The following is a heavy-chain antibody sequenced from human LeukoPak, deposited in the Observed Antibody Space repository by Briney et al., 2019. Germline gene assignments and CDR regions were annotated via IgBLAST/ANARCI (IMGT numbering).Heavy chain of an antibody. D-gene: IGHD3-16*01. Sequence: PGGSLRLSCTASGFTFSSHAMTWVRQAPGKGLEWGSSITGSGGSTFYAASVKGRFTISRDNSKNTLYLQMNNLGAEDTAVYYCAKLGISDGIDYWGQGTLVTVSS. CDR3: AKLGISDGIDY. V-gene: IGHV3-23*01. CDR1: GFTFSSHA. CDR2: ITGSGGST. J-gene: IGHJ4*02.